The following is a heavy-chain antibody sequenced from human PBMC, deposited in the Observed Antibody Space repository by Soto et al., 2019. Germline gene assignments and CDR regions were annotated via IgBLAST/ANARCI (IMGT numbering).Heavy chain of an antibody. V-gene: IGHV3-21*01. CDR2: ISDIGTYI. CDR3: ARDLVEGALNGFDV. CDR1: GFTLSDHS. Sequence: GGSLRLSCVASGFTLSDHSMNWVRLAPGKGLEWVSAISDIGTYIFYADSVKGRFTIPRDNAKNSLYLQMDSLGAEDTALYYCARDLVEGALNGFDVWGQGTMVTVSS. D-gene: IGHD3-16*01. J-gene: IGHJ3*01.